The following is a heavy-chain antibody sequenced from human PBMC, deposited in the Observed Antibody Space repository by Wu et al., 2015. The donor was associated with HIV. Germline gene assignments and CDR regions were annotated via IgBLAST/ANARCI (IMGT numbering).Heavy chain of an antibody. CDR2: IYYSGST. Sequence: QVQLQESGPGLVKPSETLSRTCTVSGGSISSYYWSWIRQPPGKGLEWIGYIYYSGSTNYNPSLKSRVTISVDTSKNQFSLKLSSVTAADTAVYYCARVTEQGSWIPSYYFDYWGQGTLVTVSS. CDR3: ARVTEQGSWIPSYYFDY. D-gene: IGHD1/OR15-1a*01. CDR1: GGSISSYY. J-gene: IGHJ4*02. V-gene: IGHV4-59*01.